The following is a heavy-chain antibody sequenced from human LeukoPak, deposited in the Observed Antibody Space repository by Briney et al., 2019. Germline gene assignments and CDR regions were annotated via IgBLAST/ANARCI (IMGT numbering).Heavy chain of an antibody. V-gene: IGHV3-30*18. CDR3: AKLYAGGSGSYYLDAFDI. Sequence: PGGSLTLSCAASGFTFSSYGMHWVRQAPGKGLGWVAIISYDGSNKYYADSVKGRFTISRDNSKNTLYLQMNSPRAEDTAVYYCAKLYAGGSGSYYLDAFDIWGQGTMVTVSS. CDR2: ISYDGSNK. CDR1: GFTFSSYG. D-gene: IGHD3-10*01. J-gene: IGHJ3*02.